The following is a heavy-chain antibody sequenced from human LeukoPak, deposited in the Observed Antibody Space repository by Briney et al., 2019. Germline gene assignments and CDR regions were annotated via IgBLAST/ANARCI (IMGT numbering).Heavy chain of an antibody. V-gene: IGHV4-59*08. CDR1: GGSISSYY. CDR3: ARRGSLPYYYGMDV. Sequence: SETLSLTCTVSGGSISSYYWSWIRQPPGKGLEWIGYIYYSGSTNYNPSLKSRVTISVDTSKNQFSLKLSSVTAADTAVYYCARRGSLPYYYGMDVWGQGTTVTVSS. D-gene: IGHD5-12*01. CDR2: IYYSGST. J-gene: IGHJ6*02.